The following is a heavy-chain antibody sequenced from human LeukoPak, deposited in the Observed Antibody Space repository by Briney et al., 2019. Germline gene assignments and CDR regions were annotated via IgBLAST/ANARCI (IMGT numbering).Heavy chain of an antibody. V-gene: IGHV3-74*01. Sequence: PGGSLRLSCAASGFTFSSYWMHWVRQAPGKGLVWVSRINSDGGSTSYADSVKGRFTISRDNAKNTLYLQMNSLRAEDTAVYYCARANGYYPYYYYGMDVWGQGTTVTVSS. D-gene: IGHD3-22*01. CDR2: INSDGGST. J-gene: IGHJ6*02. CDR3: ARANGYYPYYYYGMDV. CDR1: GFTFSSYW.